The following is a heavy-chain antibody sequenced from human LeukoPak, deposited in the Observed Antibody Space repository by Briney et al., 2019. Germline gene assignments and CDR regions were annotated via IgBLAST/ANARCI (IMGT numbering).Heavy chain of an antibody. D-gene: IGHD4-17*01. CDR2: ISGSGGST. V-gene: IGHV3-23*01. CDR3: AKSDYGYYYYYMDV. J-gene: IGHJ6*03. Sequence: GGTLRLSCAASGFTFSSYGMSWVRQAPGKGLEWVSAISGSGGSTYYADSVKGRFTISRDNSKNTLYLQMNSLRAEDTAVYYCAKSDYGYYYYYMDVWGKGTTVTVSS. CDR1: GFTFSSYG.